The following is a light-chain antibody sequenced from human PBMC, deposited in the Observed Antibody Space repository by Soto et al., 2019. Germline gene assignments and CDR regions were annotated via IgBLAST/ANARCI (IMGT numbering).Light chain of an antibody. CDR1: SSDVGGYNY. Sequence: QSALTQPPSASGSLGQSVTISCTGTSSDVGGYNYVSWHQQHPGKAPKVMIYEVTKRPPGVPDRFSGSKSGNTASLTVSGLPAEDEADVYCSSFAGGGNPVLLGGGTKLTVL. V-gene: IGLV2-8*01. CDR3: SSFAGGGNPVL. CDR2: EVT. J-gene: IGLJ2*01.